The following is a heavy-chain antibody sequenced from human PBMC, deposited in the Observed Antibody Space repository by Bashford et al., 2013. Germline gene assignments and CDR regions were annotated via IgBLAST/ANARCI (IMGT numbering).Heavy chain of an antibody. J-gene: IGHJ2*01. V-gene: IGHV3-23*01. CDR3: AKAPYYYDSSGYWPNWYFDL. D-gene: IGHD3-22*01. CDR2: ISGSGGST. Sequence: VRQAPGKGLEWVSAISGSGGSTYYADSVKGRFTISRDNSKNTLYLQMNSLRAEDTAVYYCAKAPYYYDSSGYWPNWYFDLVGPWHPGHRLL.